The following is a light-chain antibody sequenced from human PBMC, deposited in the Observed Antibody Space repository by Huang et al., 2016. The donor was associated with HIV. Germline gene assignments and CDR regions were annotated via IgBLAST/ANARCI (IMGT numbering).Light chain of an antibody. J-gene: IGKJ1*01. V-gene: IGKV3-15*01. CDR2: HAS. CDR1: QSVSSN. CDR3: QQYNNLPWT. Sequence: EIVMTQSPATLSVSPGERATLSCRASQSVSSNLAWYQQKPGQAPRLLIYHASTRATGIPDRFSGSGSGTEFTLTISSLQSEDFAVYYCQQYNNLPWTFGQGTKVEIK.